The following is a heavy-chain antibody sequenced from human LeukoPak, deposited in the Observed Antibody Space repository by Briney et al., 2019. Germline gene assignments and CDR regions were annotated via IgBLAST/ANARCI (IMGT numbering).Heavy chain of an antibody. CDR2: IYPSGST. CDR1: GGSIIGYY. Sequence: SETLSLTCTVSGGSIIGYYWSWVGQSAGKGLEWIGRIYPSGSTEYNTSLKSRVTMSVDLSKKQFSLKLTSVTAADTAVYYCARLKFYDSTGYTPGYYMDVWGKGTTVTVSS. V-gene: IGHV4-4*07. J-gene: IGHJ6*03. D-gene: IGHD3-22*01. CDR3: ARLKFYDSTGYTPGYYMDV.